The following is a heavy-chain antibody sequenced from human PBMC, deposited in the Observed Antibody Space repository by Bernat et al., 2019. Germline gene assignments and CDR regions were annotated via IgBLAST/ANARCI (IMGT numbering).Heavy chain of an antibody. Sequence: QLQLQESGPGLVKPSETLSLTCTVSGGSISSSSYYWGWIRQPPGKGLEWIGSIYYSGSTYYNPSLKSRVTISVDTSKNQFSLKLSSVTAADTAVYYCAREYSSSSGFVAFDIWGQGTMVTVSS. CDR2: IYYSGST. CDR1: GGSISSSSYY. CDR3: AREYSSSSGFVAFDI. V-gene: IGHV4-39*02. J-gene: IGHJ3*02. D-gene: IGHD6-6*01.